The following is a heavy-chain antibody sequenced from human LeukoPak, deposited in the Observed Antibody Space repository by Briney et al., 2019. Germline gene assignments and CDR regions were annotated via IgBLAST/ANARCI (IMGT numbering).Heavy chain of an antibody. Sequence: ASVKVSCKASGYTFTSYDIHWVRQATGQGLEWMGRMNPNRGDTDYAQKFQGRVTMTRDTSISTAYMELSSLRSEDTAVYYCAREVIVGATTDYYYYYGMDVWGQGTTVTVSS. CDR1: GYTFTSYD. CDR3: AREVIVGATTDYYYYYGMDV. V-gene: IGHV1-8*01. J-gene: IGHJ6*02. CDR2: MNPNRGDT. D-gene: IGHD1-26*01.